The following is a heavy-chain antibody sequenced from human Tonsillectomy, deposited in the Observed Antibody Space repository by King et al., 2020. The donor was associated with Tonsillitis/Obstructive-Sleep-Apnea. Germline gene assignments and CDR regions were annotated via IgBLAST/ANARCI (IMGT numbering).Heavy chain of an antibody. CDR3: AKDPLFGVVVVGN. CDR1: GFTFSSYD. V-gene: IGHV3-23*04. CDR2: CRVSVWCI. Sequence: VQLVESGGGLVQPGGSLRLSCAASGFTFSSYDMSWCRQAPGKGREWVCACRVSVWCIYYPDSVKGRLTISSDNSKNTLYLQMNSLRAEDTAVYYCAKDPLFGVVVVGNWGQGTLVTVSS. D-gene: IGHD2-15*01. J-gene: IGHJ4*02.